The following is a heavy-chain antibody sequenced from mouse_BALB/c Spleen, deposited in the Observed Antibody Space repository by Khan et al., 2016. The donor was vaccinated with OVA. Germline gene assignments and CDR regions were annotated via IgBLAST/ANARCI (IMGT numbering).Heavy chain of an antibody. CDR3: ARIKGGDFDY. CDR2: ISYSGNT. J-gene: IGHJ2*01. CDR1: GYSITSDYA. Sequence: EVQLQESGPGLVKPSQSLSLTCTVTGYSITSDYAWNWIRQFPGNNLEWMGYISYSGNTKYTPSLKSRISLTRDTSKNQFFLQLNSVTIEDTATYYCARIKGGDFDYGGQGTTLTVSS. V-gene: IGHV3-2*02.